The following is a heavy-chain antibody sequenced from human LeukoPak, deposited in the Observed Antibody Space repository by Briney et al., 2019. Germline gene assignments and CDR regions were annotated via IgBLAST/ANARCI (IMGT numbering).Heavy chain of an antibody. Sequence: KPSEPVSLTCAVYGGSFSVNYWSWIRQPPGKGLEWIGEINDSGSTSYNPYLKSRVTISGDASKNQLSLKLSSVTAADTAVYYCARRPVAAGRSLRYFDYWGQGTLVTVSS. J-gene: IGHJ4*02. CDR2: INDSGST. CDR1: GGSFSVNY. CDR3: ARRPVAAGRSLRYFDY. D-gene: IGHD6-19*01. V-gene: IGHV4-34*01.